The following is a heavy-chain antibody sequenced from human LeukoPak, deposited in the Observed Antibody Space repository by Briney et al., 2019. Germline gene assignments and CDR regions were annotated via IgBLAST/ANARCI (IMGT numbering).Heavy chain of an antibody. CDR3: ARGAYYDFWSGYFTRYYYMDV. D-gene: IGHD3-3*01. CDR1: GGSIRSYY. J-gene: IGHJ6*03. Sequence: PSETLSLTCTVSGGSIRSYYWSWIRQPPGKGLEWIGYIYTSGSTNYNPPLKSRVTISVDTSKNQFSLKLSSVTAADTAVYYCARGAYYDFWSGYFTRYYYMDVWGKGTTVTVSS. V-gene: IGHV4-4*09. CDR2: IYTSGST.